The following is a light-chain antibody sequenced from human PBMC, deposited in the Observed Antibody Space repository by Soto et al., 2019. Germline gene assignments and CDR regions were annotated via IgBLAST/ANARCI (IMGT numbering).Light chain of an antibody. J-gene: IGKJ5*01. CDR1: QSVSSSY. CDR2: GAS. Sequence: EIVLTQSPGTLSLSPGEIATLSCSASQSVSSSYLAWYQQKPGQAPRLLIYGASSRATGIPDRFSGSGSGTDFTLTISRLEPEDFAVYYCQQYGSSPINCGQGTRREIK. V-gene: IGKV3-20*01. CDR3: QQYGSSPIN.